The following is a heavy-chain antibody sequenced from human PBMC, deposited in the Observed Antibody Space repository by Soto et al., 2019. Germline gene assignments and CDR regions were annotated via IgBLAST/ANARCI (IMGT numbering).Heavy chain of an antibody. J-gene: IGHJ6*02. CDR1: GLIFSNYK. D-gene: IGHD2-15*01. V-gene: IGHV3-74*01. Sequence: HPGGSLRLSCAASGLIFSNYKMHWVRQAPGKGLVWVSRISTDGSVTDYAESVKGRFTVSRDNAKNTLNLQMNSLRAEDTAVYYWMGLINPNSGGINFAQKFQGWVTMTRDTSISTAYMELSSLRSDDTAVYYCARHTTVPQDYYYGMDVWGQGTTVTVSS. CDR2: ISTDGSVT. CDR3: MGLINPNSGGINFAQKFQGWVTMTRDTSISTAYMELSSLRSDDTAVYYCARHTTVPQDYYYGMDV.